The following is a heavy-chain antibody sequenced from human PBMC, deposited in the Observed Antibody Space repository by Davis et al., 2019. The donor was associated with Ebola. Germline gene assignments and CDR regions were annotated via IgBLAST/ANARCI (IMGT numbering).Heavy chain of an antibody. CDR1: GYAFTSYD. CDR2: MNPNSGNT. CDR3: ARSGVRGYYNGMDV. V-gene: IGHV1-8*01. Sequence: AASVTVSCKASGYAFTSYDINWVRQATGQGLEWMGWMNPNSGNTGSVERFQGRVPMSRNTSISTAYMELSSLRSEDTAVYYCARSGVRGYYNGMDVWGQGTTVTVSS. D-gene: IGHD1-14*01. J-gene: IGHJ6*02.